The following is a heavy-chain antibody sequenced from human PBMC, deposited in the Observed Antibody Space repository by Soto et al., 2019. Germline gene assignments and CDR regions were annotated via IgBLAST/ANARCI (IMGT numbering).Heavy chain of an antibody. J-gene: IGHJ6*02. CDR2: MSYDGRNK. Sequence: GGSLRLSCVASGFTFSIFAMHWVRQAPGKGLEWVAVMSYDGRNKNYADSVKGRVTISRDNSKNTLYLQMNSLRAEDTAVYYCAKVKGIAAGWGMDVWGQGTAVTVSS. CDR3: AKVKGIAAGWGMDV. CDR1: GFTFSIFA. V-gene: IGHV3-30*04. D-gene: IGHD6-13*01.